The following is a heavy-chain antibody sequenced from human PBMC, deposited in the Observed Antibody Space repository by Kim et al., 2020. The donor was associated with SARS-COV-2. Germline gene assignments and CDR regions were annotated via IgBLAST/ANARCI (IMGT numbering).Heavy chain of an antibody. CDR1: GFIFSNYG. D-gene: IGHD3-22*01. J-gene: IGHJ4*02. CDR2: FTNSGDGT. Sequence: GGSLRLSCAASGFIFSNYGMRWYRQAAGKGLEWVSGFTNSGDGTNYADSVKGRFTISRDNSKNVLYLQMNSLRAEDTAVYYCAKGAGSGSPYYFDYWGQGTLVIVSS. CDR3: AKGAGSGSPYYFDY. V-gene: IGHV3-23*01.